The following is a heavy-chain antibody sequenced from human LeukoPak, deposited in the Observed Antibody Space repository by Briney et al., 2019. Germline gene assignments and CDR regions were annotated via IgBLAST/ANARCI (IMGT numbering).Heavy chain of an antibody. J-gene: IGHJ4*02. CDR2: INQDGSEE. CDR3: SRSLDY. V-gene: IGHV3-7*01. Sequence: PGGSLRLSCAASGFSFSDYWMDWVRQSPGKGMEWVANINQDGSEEYYADSVKGRFTISRDNAKNSLYLQMNKLRAEDMAVYYCSRSLDYWGQGALVTVSS. CDR1: GFSFSDYW.